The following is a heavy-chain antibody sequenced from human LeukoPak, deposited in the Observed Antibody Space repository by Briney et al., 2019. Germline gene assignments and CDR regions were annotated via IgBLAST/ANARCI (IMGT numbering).Heavy chain of an antibody. D-gene: IGHD4-17*01. J-gene: IGHJ3*02. CDR3: AVSRVGDSGDAFDI. Sequence: GGSLRLSCAASGFTFSSYGMHWVRQAPGKGLEWVAVIWYDGSNKYYADSVKGRFTISRDNSKNTLYLQMNSLRAEDTAVYYCAVSRVGDSGDAFDIWGQGTMVTVSS. V-gene: IGHV3-33*01. CDR1: GFTFSSYG. CDR2: IWYDGSNK.